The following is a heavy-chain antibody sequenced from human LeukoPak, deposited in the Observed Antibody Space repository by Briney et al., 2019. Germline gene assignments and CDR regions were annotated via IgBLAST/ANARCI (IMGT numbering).Heavy chain of an antibody. CDR1: GFTIRTYW. V-gene: IGHV3-7*03. CDR2: IGEDESET. Sequence: GGSLRLSCAASGFTIRTYWMTWVRQAPGKGLEWVANIGEDESETNYVDSVKGRFTISRDNAKNSLYLQMNSLRAEDTAVYYCASGLAATSFDYWGQGTLVTVSS. J-gene: IGHJ4*02. D-gene: IGHD6-13*01. CDR3: ASGLAATSFDY.